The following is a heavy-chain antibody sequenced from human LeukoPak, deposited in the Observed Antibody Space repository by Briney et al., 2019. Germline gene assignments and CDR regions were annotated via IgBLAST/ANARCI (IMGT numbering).Heavy chain of an antibody. D-gene: IGHD3-10*01. Sequence: GGSLRLSCAASGFTFSDYYISRIRQAPGKGLEWVSFISSSGSTIHYADSVKGRFTISRDNAKNSLYLQMNSLRAEDTAVYYCARGTPPIYYGSGSRLDYWGQGTLVTVSS. J-gene: IGHJ4*02. CDR2: ISSSGSTI. CDR3: ARGTPPIYYGSGSRLDY. V-gene: IGHV3-11*01. CDR1: GFTFSDYY.